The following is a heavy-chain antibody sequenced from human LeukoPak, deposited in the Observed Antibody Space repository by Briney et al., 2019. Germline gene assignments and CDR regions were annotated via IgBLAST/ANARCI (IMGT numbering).Heavy chain of an antibody. CDR1: GFTFSSYG. CDR2: ISYDGSNK. D-gene: IGHD4-17*01. Sequence: GGSLRLSCAASGFTFSSYGMHWVRQAPGKGLEWVAVISYDGSNKYYADSVKGRFTISRDNSKNTLYLQMNSLRAEDTAVYYCAKDYLAPTVTTLSWYFDLWGRGTLVTVSS. J-gene: IGHJ2*01. CDR3: AKDYLAPTVTTLSWYFDL. V-gene: IGHV3-30*18.